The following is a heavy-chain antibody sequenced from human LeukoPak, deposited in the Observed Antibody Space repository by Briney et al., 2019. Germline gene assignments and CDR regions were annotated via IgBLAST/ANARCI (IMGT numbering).Heavy chain of an antibody. J-gene: IGHJ5*02. CDR1: GFTFDDYA. CDR2: ISWNSGSI. CDR3: AKDTGSGRPAAIKSWFDP. V-gene: IGHV3-9*01. D-gene: IGHD2-2*02. Sequence: SLRLSCAASGFTFDDYAMHWVRQAPGKGLEWVSGISWNSGSIGCADSVKGRFTISRDNAKNSLYLQMNSLRAEDTALYYCAKDTGSGRPAAIKSWFDPWGQGTLVTVSS.